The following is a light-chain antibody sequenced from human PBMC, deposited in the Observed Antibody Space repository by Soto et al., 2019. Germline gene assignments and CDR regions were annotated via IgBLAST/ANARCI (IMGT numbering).Light chain of an antibody. CDR3: QQYNERPLT. Sequence: EIVMTQSPATLSLSPGERATLSCRASQSVSSTLAWYQQKPGQAPRLLISGASTRATGVPGRFSGRGSGTEFTLTISSLQSEDFAIYYCQQYNERPLTFGPGTRVDVK. V-gene: IGKV3-15*01. CDR2: GAS. J-gene: IGKJ3*01. CDR1: QSVSST.